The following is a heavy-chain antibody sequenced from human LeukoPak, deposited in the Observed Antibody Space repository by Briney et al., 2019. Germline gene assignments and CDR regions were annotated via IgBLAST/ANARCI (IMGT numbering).Heavy chain of an antibody. Sequence: GASVKVSCKASGYTFSSYDINWVRQATGQGLEWMGWMNPNSGNTGYAQKFQGRVTMTRNTSISTAYMELSSLRSEDTAVYYCARDPRTMPFYYYMDVWGKGTTVTVSS. CDR2: MNPNSGNT. V-gene: IGHV1-8*01. CDR1: GYTFSSYD. D-gene: IGHD1-1*01. CDR3: ARDPRTMPFYYYMDV. J-gene: IGHJ6*03.